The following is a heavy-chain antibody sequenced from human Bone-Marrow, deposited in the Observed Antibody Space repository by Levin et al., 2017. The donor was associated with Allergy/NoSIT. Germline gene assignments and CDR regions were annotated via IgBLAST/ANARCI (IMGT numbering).Heavy chain of an antibody. CDR2: INHSGST. J-gene: IGHJ4*02. CDR1: GGSFSGYY. Sequence: GSLRLSCAVYGGSFSGYYWSWIRQPPGKGLEWIGEINHSGSTNYNPFLKRRVPLSVDTSKNQFSLKLSSVTAADTAVYDCARKRSLGYSQWGQGTLVTVSS. V-gene: IGHV4-34*01. CDR3: ARKRSLGYSQ. D-gene: IGHD2-15*01.